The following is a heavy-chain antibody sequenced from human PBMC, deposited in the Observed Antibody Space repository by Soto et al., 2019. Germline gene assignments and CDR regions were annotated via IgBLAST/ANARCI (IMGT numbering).Heavy chain of an antibody. CDR2: IYYSGST. CDR1: GGSISSSSYY. V-gene: IGHV4-39*01. CDR3: ARNYFYDSSGYYPFIDY. J-gene: IGHJ4*02. Sequence: TETLSLTCTVSGGSISSSSYYWGWIRQPPGKGLEWIGSIYYSGSTYYNPSLKSRVTISVDTSKNQFSLKLSSVTAADTAVYYCARNYFYDSSGYYPFIDYCRQGSLVTVSA. D-gene: IGHD3-22*01.